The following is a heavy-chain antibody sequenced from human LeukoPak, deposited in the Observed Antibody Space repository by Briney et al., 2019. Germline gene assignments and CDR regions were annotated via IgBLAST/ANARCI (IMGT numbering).Heavy chain of an antibody. D-gene: IGHD1-26*01. Sequence: GGSLRLSCAASGFTFSSYAMSWVRQAPGKGLGWVSAISGSGGSTYYADSVKGRFTISRDNSKNTLYLQMNSLKTEDTALYYCTTDTSGGFDSWGQGTLVTVSS. J-gene: IGHJ4*02. CDR2: ISGSGGST. V-gene: IGHV3-23*01. CDR3: TTDTSGGFDS. CDR1: GFTFSSYA.